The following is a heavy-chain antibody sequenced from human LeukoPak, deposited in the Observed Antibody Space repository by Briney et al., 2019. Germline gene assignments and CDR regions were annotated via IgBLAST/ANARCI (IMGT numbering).Heavy chain of an antibody. Sequence: SETLSLTCTVSGGSISSGGYYWSWIRQHPGKGLEWIGYIYYSGSTYYNPSLKSRVAISVDTSKSQFSLKLSSVTAADTAVYYCARDRTDDYGDSNWFDPWGQGTLVTVSS. J-gene: IGHJ5*02. CDR2: IYYSGST. V-gene: IGHV4-31*03. CDR1: GGSISSGGYY. D-gene: IGHD4-17*01. CDR3: ARDRTDDYGDSNWFDP.